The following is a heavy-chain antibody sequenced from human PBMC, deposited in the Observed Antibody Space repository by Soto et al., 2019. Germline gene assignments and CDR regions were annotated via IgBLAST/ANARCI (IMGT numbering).Heavy chain of an antibody. CDR2: INAGNGNT. D-gene: IGHD6-19*01. CDR3: ARWGVAVAGRCFGY. Sequence: QVQLVQSGAEVKKPGASVKVSCKASGYTFTSYAMHWVRQAPGQRLEWMGWINAGNGNTKYSQKFQGRVTITRDTPASTAYMELSSLRSEDTAVYYCARWGVAVAGRCFGYWGQGTLVTVSS. J-gene: IGHJ4*02. V-gene: IGHV1-3*01. CDR1: GYTFTSYA.